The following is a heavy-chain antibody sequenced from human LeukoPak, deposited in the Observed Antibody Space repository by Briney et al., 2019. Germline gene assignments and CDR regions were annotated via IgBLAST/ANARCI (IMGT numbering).Heavy chain of an antibody. Sequence: SETLPLTCAVSGGSISSGGYSWSWIRQPPGKGLEWIGYIYHSGSTYYNPSLKSRVTISVDRSKNQFSLKLSSVTAADTAVYYCARAYGDYLLDYWGQGTLVTVSS. D-gene: IGHD4-17*01. CDR3: ARAYGDYLLDY. CDR1: GGSISSGGYS. J-gene: IGHJ4*02. V-gene: IGHV4-30-2*01. CDR2: IYHSGST.